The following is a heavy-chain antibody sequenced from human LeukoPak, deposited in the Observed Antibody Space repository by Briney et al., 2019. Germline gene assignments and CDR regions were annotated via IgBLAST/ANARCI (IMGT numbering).Heavy chain of an antibody. D-gene: IGHD3-16*02. CDR2: ISGSGSGA. Sequence: GGSLRLSCAASDFTFSSYAMSWVRRAPGKGLEWVSAISGSGSGAYYADAVKGRFTISRDNSMNTLYLQMNRLRAEDTAVYYCARGDYVWGTYPGAFDIWGQGTKVTVSS. V-gene: IGHV3-23*01. CDR3: ARGDYVWGTYPGAFDI. J-gene: IGHJ3*02. CDR1: DFTFSSYA.